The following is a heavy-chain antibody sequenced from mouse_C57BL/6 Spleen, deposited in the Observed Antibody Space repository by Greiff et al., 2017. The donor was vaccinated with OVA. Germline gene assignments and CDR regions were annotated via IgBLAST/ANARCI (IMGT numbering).Heavy chain of an antibody. V-gene: IGHV1-42*01. D-gene: IGHD2-1*01. CDR3: ARMRLYYGNYFYFDY. CDR1: GYSFTGYY. Sequence: VQLKESGPELVKPGASVKIPCKASGYSFTGYYMNWVKQSPEKSLEWIGEINPSTGGTTYNQKLKAKATLTVEKSSSTAYMQLKSLTSEDSAVYYCARMRLYYGNYFYFDYWGQGTTLAVSS. J-gene: IGHJ2*01. CDR2: INPSTGGT.